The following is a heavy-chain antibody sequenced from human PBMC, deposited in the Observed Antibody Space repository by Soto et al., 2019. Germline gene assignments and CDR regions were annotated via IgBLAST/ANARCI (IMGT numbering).Heavy chain of an antibody. CDR3: ARVMYNWNYYFY. V-gene: IGHV3-30-3*01. Sequence: QVQLVESGRGVVQPGRSLRLSCAASGFTFSSYAMHWVRQAPGKGLEWVAVISYDGSNKYYADSVKGRFTISRDNSKNTLYLQMNSLRAEDTAVYYCARVMYNWNYYFYWGQGTLVTVSS. CDR2: ISYDGSNK. CDR1: GFTFSSYA. D-gene: IGHD1-7*01. J-gene: IGHJ4*02.